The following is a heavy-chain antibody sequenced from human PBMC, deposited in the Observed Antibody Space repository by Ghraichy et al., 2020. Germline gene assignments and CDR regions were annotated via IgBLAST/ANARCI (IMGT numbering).Heavy chain of an antibody. CDR1: GGSISSSSYY. CDR2: IYYSGST. CDR3: AREAGWYYYDSSDAFDI. D-gene: IGHD3-22*01. J-gene: IGHJ3*02. Sequence: SETLSLTCTVSGGSISSSSYYWGWIRQPPGKGLEWIGSIYYSGSTYYNPSLKSRVTISVDTSKNQFSLKLSSVTAADTAVYYCAREAGWYYYDSSDAFDIWGQGTMVTVSS. V-gene: IGHV4-39*07.